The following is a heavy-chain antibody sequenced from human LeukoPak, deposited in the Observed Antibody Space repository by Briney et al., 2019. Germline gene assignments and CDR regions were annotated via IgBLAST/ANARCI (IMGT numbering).Heavy chain of an antibody. D-gene: IGHD6-13*01. CDR2: ISSDGSNT. V-gene: IGHV3-30*18. J-gene: IGHJ6*02. CDR1: GFTFSTYG. Sequence: GRSLRLSCAASGFTFSTYGMHWVRQAPGKGLEWVAAISSDGSNTLYADSVKGRFSISRDNSKNTLYLQMNSLRAEDTAVTYCAKPPLQRYSSSSYGMDVWGEGNTVTVSS. CDR3: AKPPLQRYSSSSYGMDV.